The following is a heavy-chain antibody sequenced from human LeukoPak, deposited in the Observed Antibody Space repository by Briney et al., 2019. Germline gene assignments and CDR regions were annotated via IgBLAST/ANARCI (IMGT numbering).Heavy chain of an antibody. V-gene: IGHV4-38-2*02. CDR1: GYSISSGYC. Sequence: SETLSLTCTVSGYSISSGYCWAWIRQPPGKGLEWIGAIYSTGSTYYNPSLKSRVTISVDTSKNQFSLKLSSVTAADTAVYYCARVVDIVAPRAWFDPWGQGTLVTVSS. D-gene: IGHD5-12*01. CDR2: IYSTGST. CDR3: ARVVDIVAPRAWFDP. J-gene: IGHJ5*02.